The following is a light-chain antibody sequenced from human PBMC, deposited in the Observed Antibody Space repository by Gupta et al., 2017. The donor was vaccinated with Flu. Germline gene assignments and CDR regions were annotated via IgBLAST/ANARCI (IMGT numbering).Light chain of an antibody. V-gene: IGKV3-20*01. CDR3: QQYSSSPET. CDR1: QSLTRNS. CDR2: GAS. J-gene: IGKJ2*01. Sequence: ESVLTQSPGTLSMSPGERATLSCRASQSLTRNSLAWYQQKPGQPPRPLIYGASNRATGVPDRFTASGSGTDFTLTISRLEPEDFAVYYCQQYSSSPETFGQGTRLEIK.